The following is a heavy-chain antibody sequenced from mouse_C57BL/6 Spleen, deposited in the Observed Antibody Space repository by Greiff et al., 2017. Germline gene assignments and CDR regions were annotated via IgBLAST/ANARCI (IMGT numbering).Heavy chain of an antibody. D-gene: IGHD3-2*02. CDR2: IHPNSGST. Sequence: QVQLQQPGAELVKPGASVKLSCKASGYTFTSYWMHWVKQRPGQGLEWIGMIHPNSGSTNYNEKFKSKATLTVDKSSSTAYMQLSSLTSEDSAVYYCARSGAQAAWFAYWGQGTLVTVSA. CDR3: ARSGAQAAWFAY. J-gene: IGHJ3*01. CDR1: GYTFTSYW. V-gene: IGHV1-64*01.